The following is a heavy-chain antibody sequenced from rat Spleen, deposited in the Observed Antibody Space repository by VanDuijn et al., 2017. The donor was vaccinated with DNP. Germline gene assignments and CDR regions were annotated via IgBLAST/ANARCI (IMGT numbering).Heavy chain of an antibody. CDR1: GFTFSDYY. V-gene: IGHV5-22*01. Sequence: EVQLVESGGGLVQPGRSLKLSCAASGFTFSDYYMAWVRQAPTKGLEWVAYIGSDGYAPYYGDYVKGRFTISRDNAKSTLYLQMNSLRSENMATYYCIRWNSSHFDYWGQGVMVTVSS. CDR3: IRWNSSHFDY. D-gene: IGHD4-3*01. J-gene: IGHJ2*01. CDR2: IGSDGYAP.